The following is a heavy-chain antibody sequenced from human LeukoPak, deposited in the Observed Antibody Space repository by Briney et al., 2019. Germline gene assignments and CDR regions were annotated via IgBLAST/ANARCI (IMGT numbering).Heavy chain of an antibody. D-gene: IGHD3-22*01. CDR3: ARDLGAYYDSSGYYYLDY. J-gene: IGHJ4*02. V-gene: IGHV1-69*01. CDR2: IIPIFGTA. CDR1: GGTFSSYA. Sequence: AASVTVSCKASGGTFSSYAISWVRQAPGQGLEWMGGIIPIFGTANYAQKFQGRVTITADESTSIAYMELSSLRSEDTAVYYCARDLGAYYDSSGYYYLDYWGQGTLVTVSS.